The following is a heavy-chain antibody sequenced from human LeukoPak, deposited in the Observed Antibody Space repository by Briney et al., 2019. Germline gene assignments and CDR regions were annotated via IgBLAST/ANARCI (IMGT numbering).Heavy chain of an antibody. CDR3: ATKVLLRFLEWALDV. CDR1: GYTLTELS. V-gene: IGHV1-24*01. CDR2: FDPEDGET. D-gene: IGHD3-3*01. Sequence: ASVKVSCKVSGYTLTELSMHWVRQAPGKGLEWMGGFDPEDGETIYAQKFQGRVTMTEDTSTDTAYMELSSLRSEDTAVYYCATKVLLRFLEWALDVWGQGTTVTVSS. J-gene: IGHJ6*02.